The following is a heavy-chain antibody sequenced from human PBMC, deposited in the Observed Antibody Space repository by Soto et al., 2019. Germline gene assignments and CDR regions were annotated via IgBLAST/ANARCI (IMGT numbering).Heavy chain of an antibody. CDR1: GFTFSSYA. J-gene: IGHJ4*02. D-gene: IGHD4-17*01. CDR2: ISGSGGST. Sequence: GGSLRLSCAASGFTFSSYAMSWVRQAPGKGLEWVSAISGSGGSTYYADSVKGRFTISRDTSKNTLYLQMNSLRAEDTAVYYCAKKNGDYGDFDYWGQGTLVTVSS. V-gene: IGHV3-23*01. CDR3: AKKNGDYGDFDY.